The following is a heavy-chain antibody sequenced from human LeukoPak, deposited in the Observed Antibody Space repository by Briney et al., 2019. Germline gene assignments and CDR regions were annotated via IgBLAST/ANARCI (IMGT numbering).Heavy chain of an antibody. CDR3: SSPYFYESDT. V-gene: IGHV1-24*01. D-gene: IGHD3-9*01. CDR2: SDVESGEI. Sequence: EASVKVSCKLSGFALKDSSIHWGRQAPGKGLEWMGGSDVESGEIIYAQKFQGRVTMTEDTSTDTAYMELSSLRSDDTAVYYCSSPYFYESDTWGQGTLVIVSS. CDR1: GFALKDSS. J-gene: IGHJ5*02.